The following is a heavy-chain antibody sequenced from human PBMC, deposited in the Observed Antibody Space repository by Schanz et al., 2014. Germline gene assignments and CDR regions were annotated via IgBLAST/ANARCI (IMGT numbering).Heavy chain of an antibody. CDR3: VRDILHRVYDSGSP. CDR2: VSSRSDEI. Sequence: EVQLLESGGGLVQPGGSLRLSCSASTFTFDHYAMTWVRQAPGKGLEWVAAVSSRSDEIKYADSVKGRFTISRDNAKNSLFLHMNSLIAEDTAVYYCVRDILHRVYDSGSPWGQGTLVTVSS. V-gene: IGHV3-23*05. J-gene: IGHJ5*02. D-gene: IGHD3-10*01. CDR1: TFTFDHYA.